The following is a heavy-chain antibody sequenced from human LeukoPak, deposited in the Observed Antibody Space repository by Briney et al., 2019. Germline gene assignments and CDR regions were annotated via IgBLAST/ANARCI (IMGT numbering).Heavy chain of an antibody. CDR1: GDSISSYY. D-gene: IGHD3-10*01. CDR3: ARQRGPSRGYYYGMDV. Sequence: SETLSLTCSVSGDSISSYYWGWIRQSPGKGLEWIGSIYYSGSTNYNPSLKSRVTISIDTSKNQFSLNLSSVTAADTAVYYCARQRGPSRGYYYGMDVWGQGTTVTVSS. V-gene: IGHV4-59*08. J-gene: IGHJ6*02. CDR2: IYYSGST.